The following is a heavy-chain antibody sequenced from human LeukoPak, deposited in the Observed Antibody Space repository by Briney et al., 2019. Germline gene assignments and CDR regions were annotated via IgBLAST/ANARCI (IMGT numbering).Heavy chain of an antibody. CDR3: ATVGVGLW. J-gene: IGHJ4*02. V-gene: IGHV1-46*01. CDR2: INPTGDST. CDR1: GYTFTSYY. D-gene: IGHD2/OR15-2a*01. Sequence: ASVKVSCKASGYTFTSYYMHWVRQAPGQGLEWMGLINPTGDSTGYAQKFQGRVTMTEDTSTDTAYMELSSLRSEDTAVYYCATVGVGLWWGQGTLVTVSS.